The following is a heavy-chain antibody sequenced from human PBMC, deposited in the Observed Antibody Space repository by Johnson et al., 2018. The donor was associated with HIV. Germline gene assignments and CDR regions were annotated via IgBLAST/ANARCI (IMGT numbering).Heavy chain of an antibody. D-gene: IGHD6-13*01. CDR1: GFTVSSNY. J-gene: IGHJ3*02. CDR3: ARGKGAAAAEAFDI. CDR2: IYSGGTT. Sequence: VLLVESGGGLVQPGGSLRLSCAASGFTVSSNYMNWVRQAPGKGLEWVSVIYSGGTTFYAASVKGRFTISRDNSKNTLYLQMNTLRAADTAVYYCARGKGAAAAEAFDIWGQGTMVTVSS. V-gene: IGHV3-66*01.